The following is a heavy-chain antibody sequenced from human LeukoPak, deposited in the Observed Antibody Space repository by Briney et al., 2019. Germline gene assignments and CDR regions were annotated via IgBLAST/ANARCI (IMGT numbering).Heavy chain of an antibody. Sequence: SETLSFTCTVSGGSINTYYWSWLRQPPGKGLEWIGYISDSGSPSYNSSLKSRVTISIDTSKKQFSLMLSSVTAADTAIYYCARSTQRYCSGGTCFPYWFDPWGRGALVTVSS. CDR3: ARSTQRYCSGGTCFPYWFDP. J-gene: IGHJ5*02. CDR2: ISDSGSP. CDR1: GGSINTYY. V-gene: IGHV4-59*01. D-gene: IGHD2-15*01.